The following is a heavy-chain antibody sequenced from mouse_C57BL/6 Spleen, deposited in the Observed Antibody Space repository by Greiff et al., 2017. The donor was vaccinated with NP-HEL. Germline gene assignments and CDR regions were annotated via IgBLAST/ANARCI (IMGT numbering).Heavy chain of an antibody. Sequence: EVMLVESGGGLVKPGGSLKLSCAASGFTFSDYGMHWVRQAPEKGLEWVAYIRSGSSTIYYADTVKGRFTISRDNAKNTLFLQMTSLRSEDTAMYDWARGSNYPAWFAYWGKGTRVTVSA. CDR2: IRSGSSTI. CDR1: GFTFSDYG. D-gene: IGHD2-5*01. CDR3: ARGSNYPAWFAY. V-gene: IGHV5-17*01. J-gene: IGHJ3*01.